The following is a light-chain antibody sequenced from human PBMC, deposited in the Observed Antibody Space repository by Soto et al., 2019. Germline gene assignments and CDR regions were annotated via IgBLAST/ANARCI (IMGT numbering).Light chain of an antibody. CDR2: DAS. CDR3: EQYNSYCMYS. V-gene: IGKV1-5*01. CDR1: QSISSW. J-gene: IGKJ2*01. Sequence: DIQMTQSPSTLSASVGDRVTITCRASQSISSWLAWYQQKPGKAPKLLIYDASSLESGVPSRFSGSGSGTEFTLTFSSLQPDDFATYYEEQYNSYCMYSFGHGNELDSK.